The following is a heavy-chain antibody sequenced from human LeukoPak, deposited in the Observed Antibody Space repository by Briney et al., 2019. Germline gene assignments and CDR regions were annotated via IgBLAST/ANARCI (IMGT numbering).Heavy chain of an antibody. CDR3: AKRGASISIWLY. CDR1: GFTFGSSE. J-gene: IGHJ4*02. D-gene: IGHD5-12*01. CDR2: IGSTGTPI. V-gene: IGHV3-48*03. Sequence: GGSLRLSCAASGFTFGSSEMNWVRQAPGKGLEWVSYIGSTGTPIYYADSVQGRFTISRDNAKNSLYLQMNSLRVEDTGVYYCAKRGASISIWLYWGQGTLVTVSS.